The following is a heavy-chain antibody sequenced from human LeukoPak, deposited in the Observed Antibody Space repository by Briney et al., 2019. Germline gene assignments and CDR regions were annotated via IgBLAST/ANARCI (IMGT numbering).Heavy chain of an antibody. CDR1: GFTFSSYA. Sequence: PGGSLRLSCAASGFTFSSYAMSWVRQAPGKGLEWVSAISGSGGSTYYADSVKGRFTISRDNSKNTLYLQMNSLRAEDTAVYYCAKVIVGITGTTRNRWFDPRGQGTLVTVSS. D-gene: IGHD1-7*01. CDR2: ISGSGGST. CDR3: AKVIVGITGTTRNRWFDP. J-gene: IGHJ5*02. V-gene: IGHV3-23*01.